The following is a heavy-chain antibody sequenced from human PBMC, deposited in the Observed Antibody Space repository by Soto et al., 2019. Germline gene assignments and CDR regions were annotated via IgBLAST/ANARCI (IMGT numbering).Heavy chain of an antibody. J-gene: IGHJ4*02. CDR3: ARGMTTVTTLDY. D-gene: IGHD4-17*01. CDR2: IYHSGST. V-gene: IGHV4-30-2*01. CDR1: GGSISSGGYS. Sequence: QMQRQESGSGLVKPSQSLSLTCAVSGGSISSGGYSWSWIRQPPGKGLEWIGYIYHSGSTYYNPSLKSRVTISVDRAKKQFSLKLSSVTAADTAVYYCARGMTTVTTLDYWGQGTLVTVSS.